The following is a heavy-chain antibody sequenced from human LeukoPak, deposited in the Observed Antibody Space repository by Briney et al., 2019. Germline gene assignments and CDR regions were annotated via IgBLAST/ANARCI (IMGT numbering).Heavy chain of an antibody. D-gene: IGHD3-10*02. CDR2: ISGSGGST. Sequence: GGSLRLSCAASGFTFSSYAMSWVRQTPGKGLEWVSAISGSGGSTYYADSVKGRFTISRDNSKNTLYLQMNSLRAEDTAVYYCAKSPEDLFGELTPFDYWGQGTLVTVSS. CDR3: AKSPEDLFGELTPFDY. V-gene: IGHV3-23*01. J-gene: IGHJ4*02. CDR1: GFTFSSYA.